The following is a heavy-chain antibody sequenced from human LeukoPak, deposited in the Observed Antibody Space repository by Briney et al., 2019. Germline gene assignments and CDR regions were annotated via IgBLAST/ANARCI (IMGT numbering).Heavy chain of an antibody. Sequence: ASVKVSCKASGYTFTSYGINWVRQAPGQWLEWMGWINPYNGNTNYAQKLQGRVTMTTDTSTSTAYMDLRSLRPDDTAVYYCARERSGWFFSNWGQGTLVTVSS. CDR3: ARERSGWFFSN. CDR2: INPYNGNT. J-gene: IGHJ4*02. D-gene: IGHD6-19*01. V-gene: IGHV1-18*01. CDR1: GYTFTSYG.